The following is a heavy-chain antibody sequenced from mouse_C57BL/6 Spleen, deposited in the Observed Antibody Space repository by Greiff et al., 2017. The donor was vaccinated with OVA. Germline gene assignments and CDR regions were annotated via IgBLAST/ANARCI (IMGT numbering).Heavy chain of an antibody. CDR2: INPNNGGT. Sequence: EVQLQQSGPELVKPGASVKISCKASGYTFTDYYMNWVKQSHGKSLEWIGDINPNNGGTSYNQKFKGKATLTVDKSSSTAYMELRSLTSEDSAVYYCAREVYDYEFAYWGQGTLVTVSA. D-gene: IGHD2-4*01. J-gene: IGHJ3*01. V-gene: IGHV1-26*01. CDR3: AREVYDYEFAY. CDR1: GYTFTDYY.